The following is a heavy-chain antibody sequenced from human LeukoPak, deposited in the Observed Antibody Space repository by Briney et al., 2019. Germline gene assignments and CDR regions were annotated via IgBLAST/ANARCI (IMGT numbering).Heavy chain of an antibody. CDR2: IYYSGST. J-gene: IGHJ3*02. CDR1: GGSISSGDYY. V-gene: IGHV4-30-4*01. D-gene: IGHD3-10*01. Sequence: PSETLSLTCTVSGGSISSGDYYWSWIRQPPGKGLEWIGYIYYSGSTYYNPSLKSRVTISVDTSKNQFSLKLSSVTAADTAVYCGGGGGGGYYGSGSPINDAFDIWGQGTMVTVSS. CDR3: GGGGGGYYGSGSPINDAFDI.